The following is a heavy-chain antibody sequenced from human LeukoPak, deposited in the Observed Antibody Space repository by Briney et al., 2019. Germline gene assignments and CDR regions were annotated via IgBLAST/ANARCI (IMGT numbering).Heavy chain of an antibody. Sequence: PGGSLRLSCAASGFTFNSYVMNWVRQAPGKGLEWVGRIKSKTDGGTTDYAAPVKGRFTISRDDSKNTLYLQMNSLKTEDTAVYYCTTGFEYPLLYYYYGMDVWGQGTTVTVSS. CDR1: GFTFNSYV. V-gene: IGHV3-15*01. J-gene: IGHJ6*02. CDR3: TTGFEYPLLYYYYGMDV. D-gene: IGHD2-2*01. CDR2: IKSKTDGGTT.